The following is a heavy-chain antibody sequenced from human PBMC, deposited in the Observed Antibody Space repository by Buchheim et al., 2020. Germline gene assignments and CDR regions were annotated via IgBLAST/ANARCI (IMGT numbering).Heavy chain of an antibody. CDR2: ISGSGGST. Sequence: EVQLLESGGGLVQPGGSLRLSCAASGFTFSSYAMSWVRQAPGKGLEWVSAISGSGGSTYYADSVKGRFTISRDNPKTTLYLQMNSLRAEDTAVYYCAKDRSNGFLEWLPYYHYYYGMDVWGQGTT. J-gene: IGHJ6*02. V-gene: IGHV3-23*01. CDR3: AKDRSNGFLEWLPYYHYYYGMDV. D-gene: IGHD3-3*01. CDR1: GFTFSSYA.